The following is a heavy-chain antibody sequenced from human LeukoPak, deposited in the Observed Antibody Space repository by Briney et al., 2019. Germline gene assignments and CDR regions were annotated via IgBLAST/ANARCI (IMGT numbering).Heavy chain of an antibody. CDR2: ISSSGSTI. J-gene: IGHJ4*02. CDR1: GFTFSSYE. Sequence: GGSLRLSCAASGFTFSSYEMKWVRQAPGKGLEWVSYISSSGSTIYYADSVKGRFTISRDNAKNSLYLQMNSLRAEDTAVYYCARVDSSGWQFDYWGQGTLVTVSS. V-gene: IGHV3-48*03. D-gene: IGHD6-19*01. CDR3: ARVDSSGWQFDY.